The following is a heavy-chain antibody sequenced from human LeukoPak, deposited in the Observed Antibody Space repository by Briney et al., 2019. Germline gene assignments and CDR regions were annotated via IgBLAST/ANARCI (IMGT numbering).Heavy chain of an antibody. CDR2: INPSGGST. Sequence: ASVKVSCKASGYTFTSYYMHWVRQAPGQGLEWMGIINPSGGSTSYAQKFQGRVTMTRDMSTSTVYMELSSLRSEDTAVCYCARSSLRLLDIVVVPAAISGSHWFDPWGQGTLVTVSS. D-gene: IGHD2-2*02. CDR1: GYTFTSYY. V-gene: IGHV1-46*01. J-gene: IGHJ5*02. CDR3: ARSSLRLLDIVVVPAAISGSHWFDP.